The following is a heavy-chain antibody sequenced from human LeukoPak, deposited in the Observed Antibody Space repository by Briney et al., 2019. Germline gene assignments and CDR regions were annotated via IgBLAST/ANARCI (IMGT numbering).Heavy chain of an antibody. V-gene: IGHV4-39*01. D-gene: IGHD1-26*01. CDR2: IYYSGST. CDR1: GGSISSFSYY. CDR3: ARQEVGATAFYFDS. Sequence: SETLSLTYTVSGGSISSFSYYWGWIRQPPGKGLEWIGSIYYSGSTYYNPSLKSRVTISVDTSKNQFSLKLTSVTAADTAVFYCARQEVGATAFYFDSWGQGTLVTVSS. J-gene: IGHJ4*02.